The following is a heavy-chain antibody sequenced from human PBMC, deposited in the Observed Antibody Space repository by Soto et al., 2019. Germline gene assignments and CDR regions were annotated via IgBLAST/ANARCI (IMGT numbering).Heavy chain of an antibody. CDR1: GYTFTSYD. CDR2: MNPNSGNT. V-gene: IGHV1-8*01. D-gene: IGHD2-2*01. Sequence: QVQLVQSGAEVKKPGASVKVSCKASGYTFTSYDINWVRQATGQGLEWMGWMNPNSGNTGYAQKFQGRVTMTRNTSISTAYRELSSLRSEDTAVYYCARELYCSSTSCYWVIPPRDPWGQGTLVTVSS. CDR3: ARELYCSSTSCYWVIPPRDP. J-gene: IGHJ5*02.